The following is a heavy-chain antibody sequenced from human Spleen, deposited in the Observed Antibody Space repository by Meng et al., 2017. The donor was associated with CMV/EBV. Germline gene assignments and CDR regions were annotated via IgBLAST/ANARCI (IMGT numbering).Heavy chain of an antibody. D-gene: IGHD1-26*01. J-gene: IGHJ4*02. Sequence: QVQLVQSGAEVKKPGASVKVSCKPSGYTFTSYAMHWVRQAPGQRLEWMGWINAGNGNTKYSQKLQGRVTITRDTSASTAYMELSSLRSEDTAVYYCAVWEPPGYWGQGTLVTVSS. CDR2: INAGNGNT. CDR1: GYTFTSYA. CDR3: AVWEPPGY. V-gene: IGHV1-3*01.